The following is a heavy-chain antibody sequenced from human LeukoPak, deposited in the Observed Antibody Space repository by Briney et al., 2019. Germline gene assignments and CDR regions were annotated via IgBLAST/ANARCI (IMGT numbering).Heavy chain of an antibody. Sequence: GSLRLSCAASGFTFSNYALSWVRQAPGKGLEWVSTISGDGDSTYYAASVKGRFTISRDNSKNTMFLHMNSLRAEDTALYYCAKRYGSSGFNWFDPWGQGTLVTVSS. CDR1: GFTFSNYA. D-gene: IGHD6-19*01. CDR2: ISGDGDST. CDR3: AKRYGSSGFNWFDP. J-gene: IGHJ5*02. V-gene: IGHV3-23*01.